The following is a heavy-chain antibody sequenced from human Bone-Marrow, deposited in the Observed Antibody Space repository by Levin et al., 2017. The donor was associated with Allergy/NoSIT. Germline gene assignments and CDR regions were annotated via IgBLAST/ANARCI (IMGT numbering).Heavy chain of an antibody. CDR1: GFPFHTSA. Sequence: GGSLRLSCTASGFPFHTSAMTWVRQAPGQGLGWVSSISGDADMTSYADSVKGRLTVSRDNSKNMLFLQMDNLRVEDTAVFYCAKGSSGWFQETDSWGQGTLVTVSS. V-gene: IGHV3-23*01. D-gene: IGHD6-19*01. CDR2: ISGDADMT. J-gene: IGHJ4*02. CDR3: AKGSSGWFQETDS.